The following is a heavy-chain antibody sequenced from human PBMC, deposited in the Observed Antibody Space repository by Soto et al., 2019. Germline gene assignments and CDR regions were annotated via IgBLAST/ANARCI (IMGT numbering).Heavy chain of an antibody. CDR2: INPNSGGT. V-gene: IGHV1-2*04. J-gene: IGHJ6*02. CDR1: GYTFTGYY. Sequence: ASVKVSCKASGYTFTGYYMHWVRQAPGQGLEWMGWINPNSGGTNYAQKFQGWVTMTRDTSISTAYMELSRLRSDDTAVYYCARGRGVVVVAASHDDYYYGMDVWGQGTTVTVPS. D-gene: IGHD2-15*01. CDR3: ARGRGVVVVAASHDDYYYGMDV.